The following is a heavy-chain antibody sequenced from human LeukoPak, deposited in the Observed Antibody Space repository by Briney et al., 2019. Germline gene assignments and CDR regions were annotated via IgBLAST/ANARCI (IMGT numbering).Heavy chain of an antibody. J-gene: IGHJ4*02. CDR2: ISGSGGST. CDR1: GFTFSSYA. V-gene: IGHV3-23*01. D-gene: IGHD2-15*01. CDR3: ARPWCSGGSCYSNPNNYFDY. Sequence: GGSLRLSCAASGFTFSSYAMSWVRQAPGKGLEWVSAISGSGGSTYYADSVKGRFTISRDNSKNTLYLQMNSLRAEDTAVYYCARPWCSGGSCYSNPNNYFDYWGQGTLVTVCS.